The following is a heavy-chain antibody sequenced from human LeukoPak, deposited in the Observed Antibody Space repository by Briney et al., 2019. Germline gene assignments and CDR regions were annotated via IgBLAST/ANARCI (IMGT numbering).Heavy chain of an antibody. V-gene: IGHV1-18*01. CDR2: ISAFNGNT. D-gene: IGHD6-19*01. CDR1: GYSFTTYG. J-gene: IGHJ4*02. CDR3: GRDQQQWLPTIADY. Sequence: ASVKVSCKASGYSFTTYGISWVRQAPGQGLEWMGWISAFNGNTNYAQNLQGRVTMTIDTSTSTAYMELRSLRSDDTAVYYCGRDQQQWLPTIADYWGQGTLVSVSS.